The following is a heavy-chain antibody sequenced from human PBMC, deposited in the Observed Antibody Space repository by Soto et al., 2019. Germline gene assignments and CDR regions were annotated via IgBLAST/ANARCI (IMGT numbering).Heavy chain of an antibody. CDR1: GDSMTTVGYY. V-gene: IGHV4-31*03. CDR3: VRESAPSGPNWFDT. CDR2: ISYSGST. D-gene: IGHD6-13*01. Sequence: SETLSLTCTVSGDSMTTVGYYWTWIRQHPGQGLEWIGFISYSGSTYYSSSLKGRVAISADTSKNQFSLKLNSVTAADTAVYYCVRESAPSGPNWFDTWGPGTLVTVSS. J-gene: IGHJ5*02.